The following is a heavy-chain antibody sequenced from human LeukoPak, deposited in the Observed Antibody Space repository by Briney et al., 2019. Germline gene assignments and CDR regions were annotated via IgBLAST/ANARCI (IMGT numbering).Heavy chain of an antibody. CDR1: GYTFTGYY. CDR3: ARGPIVVVPAAQNNWFDP. J-gene: IGHJ5*02. CDR2: INPNSGGT. V-gene: IGHV1-2*02. D-gene: IGHD2-2*01. Sequence: EASVKVSCKASGYTFTGYYMHWVRQAPGRGLEWMGWINPNSGGTNYAQKFQGRVTMTRDTSISTAYMELSRLRSDDTAVYYCARGPIVVVPAAQNNWFDPWGQGTLVTVSS.